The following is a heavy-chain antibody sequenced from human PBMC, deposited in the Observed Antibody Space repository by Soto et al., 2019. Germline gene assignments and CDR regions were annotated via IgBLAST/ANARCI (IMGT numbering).Heavy chain of an antibody. J-gene: IGHJ4*02. CDR3: AKSGEPYYDFWSGYFTFDY. CDR2: ISGSGGST. D-gene: IGHD3-3*01. CDR1: GFTFSSYA. V-gene: IGHV3-23*01. Sequence: GGSLRPSCAASGFTFSSYAMSWVRQAPGKGLEWVSAISGSGGSTYYEDSVKGRFTISRDNSKNTLYLQMNSLRAEDTAVYYCAKSGEPYYDFWSGYFTFDYWGQGTLVTVSS.